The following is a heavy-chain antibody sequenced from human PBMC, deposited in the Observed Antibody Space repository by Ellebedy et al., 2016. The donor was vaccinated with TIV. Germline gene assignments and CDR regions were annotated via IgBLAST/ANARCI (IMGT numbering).Heavy chain of an antibody. CDR1: GYNFTSYW. D-gene: IGHD4-17*01. V-gene: IGHV5-51*01. CDR3: ARHGNKGDYRRHYYYYGMDV. Sequence: PGGSLRLSCKGSGYNFTSYWIGWVRQMPGKGLEWMGIIYPGDSDIRYSPSFQGQVTISADKSISTAYLQWSSLKASDTAMYYCARHGNKGDYRRHYYYYGMDVWGQGTTVTVSS. J-gene: IGHJ6*02. CDR2: IYPGDSDI.